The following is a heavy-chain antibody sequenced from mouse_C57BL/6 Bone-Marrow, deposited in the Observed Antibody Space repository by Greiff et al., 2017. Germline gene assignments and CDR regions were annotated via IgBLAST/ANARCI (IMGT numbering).Heavy chain of an antibody. CDR3: ARFYYYGSSLFDY. CDR2: INPGSGGT. D-gene: IGHD1-1*01. J-gene: IGHJ2*01. Sequence: QVQLQQSGAELVRPGTSVKVSCKASGYAFTNYLIEWVKQRPGQGLEWIGVINPGSGGTNDNEKFKGKATLTADKSSSTAYMQLSSLTSEDSAVYFCARFYYYGSSLFDYWGQGTTLTVSS. V-gene: IGHV1-54*01. CDR1: GYAFTNYL.